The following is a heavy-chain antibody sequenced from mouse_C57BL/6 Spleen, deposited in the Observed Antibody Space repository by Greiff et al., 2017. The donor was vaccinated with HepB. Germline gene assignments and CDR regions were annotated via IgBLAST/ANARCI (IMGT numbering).Heavy chain of an antibody. V-gene: IGHV1-69*01. J-gene: IGHJ2*01. Sequence: QVQLKQPGAELVMPGASVKLSCKASGYTFTSYWMHWVKQRPGQGLEWIGEIDPSDSYTNYNQKFKGKSTLTVDKSSSTAYMQLSSLTSEDSAVYYCARGGLRPYFDYWGQGTTLTVSS. D-gene: IGHD2-4*01. CDR1: GYTFTSYW. CDR2: IDPSDSYT. CDR3: ARGGLRPYFDY.